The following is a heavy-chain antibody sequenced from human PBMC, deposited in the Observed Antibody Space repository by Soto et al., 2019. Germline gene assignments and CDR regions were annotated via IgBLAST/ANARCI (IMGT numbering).Heavy chain of an antibody. CDR3: ATRVRLSGLVVTAERVSEYFQH. CDR2: FDPEDGET. CDR1: GYTLTELS. D-gene: IGHD2-21*02. V-gene: IGHV1-24*01. Sequence: GASVKVSCKVSGYTLTELSMHWVRQAPGKGLEWMGGFDPEDGETIYAQKFQGRVTMTEDTSTDTAYMELSSLRSEDTAVYYCATRVRLSGLVVTAERVSEYFQHWGQGTLVTVSS. J-gene: IGHJ1*01.